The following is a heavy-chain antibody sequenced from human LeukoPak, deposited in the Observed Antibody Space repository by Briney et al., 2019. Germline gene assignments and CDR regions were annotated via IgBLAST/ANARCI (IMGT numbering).Heavy chain of an antibody. CDR1: GYTFTSYY. CDR3: ARVPFASSGSYPSDFDY. CDR2: INPSGGST. Sequence: ASVKVSCKASGYTFTSYYMHWVRQAPGQGLEWMGIINPSGGSTSYAQKFQGRVTMTRDTSTSTVYMELSSLRSEDTAVYYCARVPFASSGSYPSDFDYWGQGTLVTVFS. D-gene: IGHD1-26*01. V-gene: IGHV1-46*01. J-gene: IGHJ4*02.